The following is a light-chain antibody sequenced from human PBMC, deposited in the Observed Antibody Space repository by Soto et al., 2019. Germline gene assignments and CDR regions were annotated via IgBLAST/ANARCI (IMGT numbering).Light chain of an antibody. Sequence: EIVMAQSPATLSVSPGERVTLSCRASQFISNSLAWYQQRPGQPPRLLIYGASTRAAGISARFSGSGSGTEFTLTISSLQSEDFAVYYCQQYEQWPPWTFGQGTKVDIK. CDR2: GAS. CDR3: QQYEQWPPWT. CDR1: QFISNS. V-gene: IGKV3-15*01. J-gene: IGKJ1*01.